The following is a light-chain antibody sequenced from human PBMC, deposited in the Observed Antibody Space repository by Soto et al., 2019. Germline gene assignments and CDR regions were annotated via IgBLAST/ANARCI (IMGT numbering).Light chain of an antibody. CDR1: SSDYADYHY. Sequence: SALTQPRSVSGSPVQSVTISCSRTSSDYADYHYVSXXQPHXGKARKLMIYDVNQRSSGVPDRCSGSKSGNTASLTXXESQAEDEADDYCSSYAGSYCDVFRTGTKVTVL. CDR3: SSYAGSYCDV. CDR2: DVN. J-gene: IGLJ1*01. V-gene: IGLV2-11*01.